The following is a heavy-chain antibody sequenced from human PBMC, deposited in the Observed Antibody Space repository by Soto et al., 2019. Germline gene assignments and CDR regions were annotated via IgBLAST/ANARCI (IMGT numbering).Heavy chain of an antibody. CDR1: GGSISSSSYY. Sequence: QLQLQESGPGLVKPSETLSLTCTVSGGSISSSSYYWGWIRQPPGKGLEWIGSIYYSGSTYYNPTLKGRVTISVDTSKNQFSLKLSSVTAADTAVYYCARRGSSSWYGSWGQGTLVTVSS. CDR3: ARRGSSSWYGS. J-gene: IGHJ5*02. D-gene: IGHD6-13*01. V-gene: IGHV4-39*01. CDR2: IYYSGST.